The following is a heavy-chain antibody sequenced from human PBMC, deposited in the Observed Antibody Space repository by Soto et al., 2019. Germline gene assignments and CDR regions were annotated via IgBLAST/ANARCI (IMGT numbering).Heavy chain of an antibody. CDR1: GYTFTSYV. CDR3: ARVLDSSGYYAEYFQH. V-gene: IGHV1-18*01. Sequence: QVQLVQSGAEVKKPGASVKVSCKASGYTFTSYVISWVRQTPGQGLEWMGWISAYNGNTNYAQKLQGRVTMTTDTSTIRAYMELRSLRSDDTAVYYCARVLDSSGYYAEYFQHWGQGTLVTVSS. CDR2: ISAYNGNT. J-gene: IGHJ1*01. D-gene: IGHD3-22*01.